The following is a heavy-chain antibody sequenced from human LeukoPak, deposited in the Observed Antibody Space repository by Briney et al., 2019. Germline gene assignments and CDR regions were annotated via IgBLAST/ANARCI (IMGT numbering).Heavy chain of an antibody. D-gene: IGHD5-18*01. Sequence: GGSLRLSCAASGFTFSSYAMNWVRQAPGKGLEWVSYISSSSSTIYYADSVKGRFTISRDNAKNSLYLQMNSLRAEDTAVYYCARELWSWTRWFDPWGQGTLVTVSS. CDR3: ARELWSWTRWFDP. CDR1: GFTFSSYA. J-gene: IGHJ5*02. V-gene: IGHV3-48*01. CDR2: ISSSSSTI.